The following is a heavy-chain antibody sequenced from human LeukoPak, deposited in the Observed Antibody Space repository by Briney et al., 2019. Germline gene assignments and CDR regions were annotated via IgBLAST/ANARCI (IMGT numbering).Heavy chain of an antibody. V-gene: IGHV1-69*13. J-gene: IGHJ6*02. D-gene: IGHD3-16*02. CDR2: TIPIFGTA. CDR1: GGTFSSYA. Sequence: SVKVSCKASGGTFSSYAISWVRQAPGQGLEWMGGTIPIFGTANYAQKFQGRVTITADESTSTAYMELSSLRSEDTAVYYCARGLYDWRYYGMDVWGQGTTVTVSS. CDR3: ARGLYDWRYYGMDV.